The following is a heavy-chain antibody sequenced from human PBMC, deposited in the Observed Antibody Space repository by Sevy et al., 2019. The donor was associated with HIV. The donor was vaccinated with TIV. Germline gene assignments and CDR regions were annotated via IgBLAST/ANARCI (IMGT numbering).Heavy chain of an antibody. CDR1: GFTFSSYA. V-gene: IGHV3-30-3*01. D-gene: IGHD5-18*01. Sequence: GGSLRLSCAASGFTFSSYAMHWVRQAPGKGLEWVAVISYDGSNKYYADSVKGRFTISRDNSKNTLYLQMNSLRAEDTAVYYCARVSIQLWLRAFDIWGQGIMVTVSS. CDR3: ARVSIQLWLRAFDI. J-gene: IGHJ3*02. CDR2: ISYDGSNK.